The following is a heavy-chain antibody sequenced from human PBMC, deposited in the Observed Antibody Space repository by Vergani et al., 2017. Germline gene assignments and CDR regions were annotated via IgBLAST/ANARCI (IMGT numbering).Heavy chain of an antibody. CDR3: ARAKRGRLAVGATDS. J-gene: IGHJ4*02. D-gene: IGHD6-19*01. CDR1: GYRFNNYA. V-gene: IGHV7-4-1*01. CDR2: INPTTGNP. Sequence: QEQLVQSGSELKKPGASVKVSCKASGYRFNNYAIHWVRQAPGQGLEWMGWINPTTGNPTYARAFTGRFVLSLDTSISTAYLQIGSLKAEDTAVYFCARAKRGRLAVGATDSWGQGTLLTVSS.